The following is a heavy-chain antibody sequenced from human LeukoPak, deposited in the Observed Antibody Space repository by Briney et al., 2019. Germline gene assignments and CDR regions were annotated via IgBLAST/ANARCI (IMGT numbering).Heavy chain of an antibody. J-gene: IGHJ6*03. V-gene: IGHV3-11*04. Sequence: AGSLRLSSAASGLTLTDHYMSWDRQAQGKGLEWDSYIRSSGSTIYYADSVKGRFTISRDNAKNSLYLQMDSLRAEDTAVYYCARDRGSSSWYGYYYYRDVGGKGPTVTVSS. CDR1: GLTLTDHY. CDR3: ARDRGSSSWYGYYYYRDV. D-gene: IGHD6-13*01. CDR2: IRSSGSTI.